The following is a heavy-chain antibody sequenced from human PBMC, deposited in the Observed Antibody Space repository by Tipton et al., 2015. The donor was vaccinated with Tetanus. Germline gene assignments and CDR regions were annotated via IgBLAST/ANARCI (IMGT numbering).Heavy chain of an antibody. V-gene: IGHV3-23*01. J-gene: IGHJ6*02. Sequence: SLRLSCVASGFTFTNHAMNWVRQAPGKGPEWVSVISDSGGSTYYADSVKGRFTISRDNSKNTLYLQMNSLRAEDTAVYYCAKAPGAARRYYYGMDVWGQGTTVTVSS. CDR2: ISDSGGST. CDR1: GFTFTNHA. CDR3: AKAPGAARRYYYGMDV. D-gene: IGHD6-6*01.